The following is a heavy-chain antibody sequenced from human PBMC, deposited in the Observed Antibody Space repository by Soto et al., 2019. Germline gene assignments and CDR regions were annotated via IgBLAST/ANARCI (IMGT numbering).Heavy chain of an antibody. CDR1: GGSISSSTYY. CDR3: ASHIIGTKSWPFDS. Sequence: SETLSLTCTVSGGSISSSTYYWGWIRQPPGKGLEWIGTIYYTGSTYYTPSLQSRVAMSVDTSGNLFSLELSSVTAADTAIYYCASHIIGTKSWPFDSWGQGTLVTVSS. V-gene: IGHV4-39*01. J-gene: IGHJ4*02. CDR2: IYYTGST. D-gene: IGHD1-7*01.